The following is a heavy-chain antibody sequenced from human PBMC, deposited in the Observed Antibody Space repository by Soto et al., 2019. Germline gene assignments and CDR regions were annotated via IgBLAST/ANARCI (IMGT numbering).Heavy chain of an antibody. J-gene: IGHJ6*02. CDR1: GFNFSEHA. D-gene: IGHD3-10*01. CDR3: AREGTSLLVGRFYYGMYA. CDR2: ISSSSSTI. Sequence: GGSLRLSCTASGFNFSEHAMHWVRQAPGKGLEWVSYISSSSSTIYYADSVKGRFTISIDNAKNSLYLQMNSLRDEDTAVYYCAREGTSLLVGRFYYGMYAWGQGTTVTISS. V-gene: IGHV3-48*02.